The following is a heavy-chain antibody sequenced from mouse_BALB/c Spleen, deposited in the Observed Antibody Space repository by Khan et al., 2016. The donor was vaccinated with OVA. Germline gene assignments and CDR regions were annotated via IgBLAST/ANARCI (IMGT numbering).Heavy chain of an antibody. CDR1: GFSFTSYT. J-gene: IGHJ1*01. D-gene: IGHD2-1*01. V-gene: IGHV5-6-4*01. CDR3: TRDGNYAHWYFDV. CDR2: ISSGSTYT. Sequence: EVELVESGGGLVRPGGSLKLSCAASGFSFTSYTMSWVRQTPEKRLEWVATISSGSTYTYYPDSVKGRFTISRDNAKNTLYLQMSSLKSEDTAMCYCTRDGNYAHWYFDVWGAGTTVTVSS.